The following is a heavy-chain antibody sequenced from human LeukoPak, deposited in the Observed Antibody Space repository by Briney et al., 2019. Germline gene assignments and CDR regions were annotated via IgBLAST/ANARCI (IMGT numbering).Heavy chain of an antibody. CDR1: GVSFRSYS. CDR2: INHSGST. J-gene: IGHJ4*02. CDR3: ARSQGSMVRGVPLDY. D-gene: IGHD3-10*01. Sequence: PSETLSLTCAVYGVSFRSYSWTWIRQPPGKGLEWIGEINHSGSTSYNPSLKSRVTISVDTSKNQFSLKLSSVTAADTAVYYCARSQGSMVRGVPLDYWGQGTLVTVSS. V-gene: IGHV4-34*01.